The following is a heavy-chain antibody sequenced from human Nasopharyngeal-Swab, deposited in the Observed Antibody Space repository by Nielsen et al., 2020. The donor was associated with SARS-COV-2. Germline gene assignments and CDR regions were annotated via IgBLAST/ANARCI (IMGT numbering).Heavy chain of an antibody. CDR1: GFTFSSYA. D-gene: IGHD2-21*02. Sequence: GGSLRLSYAASGFTFSSYAMHWVRQAPGKGLEWVAVISYDGSNKYYADSVKGRFTISRDNSKNTLYLQMNSLRAEDTAVYYCARGHNTYCGGDCYSLATDYWGQGTLVTVSS. CDR2: ISYDGSNK. J-gene: IGHJ4*02. V-gene: IGHV3-30*04. CDR3: ARGHNTYCGGDCYSLATDY.